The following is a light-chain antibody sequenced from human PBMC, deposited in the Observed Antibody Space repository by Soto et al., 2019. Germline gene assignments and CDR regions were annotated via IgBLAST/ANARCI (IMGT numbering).Light chain of an antibody. CDR1: QSVSSTY. CDR3: QQYRSSHWT. CDR2: GAS. Sequence: EIVLTQSPGTLSLSPGERATLSCRASQSVSSTYLAWYQQKPGQAPRLLIYGASSRATGIPDRFSGSWSGTHFTLTISRLEPDDFALYYCQQYRSSHWTFGQGTKVQIK. J-gene: IGKJ1*01. V-gene: IGKV3-20*01.